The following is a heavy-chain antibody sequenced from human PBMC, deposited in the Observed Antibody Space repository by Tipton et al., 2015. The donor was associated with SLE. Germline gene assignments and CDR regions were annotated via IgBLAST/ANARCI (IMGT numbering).Heavy chain of an antibody. CDR1: GAPISDNTYY. V-gene: IGHV4-39*07. Sequence: PGLVKPSETLSLICNVSGAPISDNTYYWGWVRQPPGKGLEWIGNTYHSDSAFYNPSLKSRVTISVDPSKNQFSLKLSSVTAADTAVYYCARSLETFDVWGQGTMVSVSS. D-gene: IGHD1-1*01. CDR3: ARSLETFDV. J-gene: IGHJ3*01. CDR2: TYHSDSA.